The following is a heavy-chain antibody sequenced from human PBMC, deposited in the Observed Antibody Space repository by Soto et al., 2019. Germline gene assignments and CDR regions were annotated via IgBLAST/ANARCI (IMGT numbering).Heavy chain of an antibody. Sequence: QVQLVQSGAEVKKPGASVTVSCRASGDTFTGYYMHWVRQAPGQGLEWMGWINPNSGVTKYAQKFQGWVTMNRDTSIRTVYRELSRLRSDDTAVYYCARESGGATATLDYYYYYMDVWCTGTTVTFSS. CDR3: ARESGGATATLDYYYYYMDV. D-gene: IGHD5-12*01. CDR1: GDTFTGYY. CDR2: INPNSGVT. V-gene: IGHV1-2*04. J-gene: IGHJ6*03.